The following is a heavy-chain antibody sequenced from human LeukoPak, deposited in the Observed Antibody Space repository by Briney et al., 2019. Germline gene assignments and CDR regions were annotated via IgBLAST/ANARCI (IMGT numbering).Heavy chain of an antibody. CDR1: GGSISSSSYY. D-gene: IGHD5-12*01. CDR2: IYYSGST. Sequence: NPSETLSLTCTVSGGSISSSSYYWGWIRQPPGKGLEWIGSIYYSGSTNYNPSLKSRVTISVDTSKNQFSLKLNSVTAADTAVYYCARVSGYDWESFYDYWGQGTLVTVSS. V-gene: IGHV4-39*07. J-gene: IGHJ4*02. CDR3: ARVSGYDWESFYDY.